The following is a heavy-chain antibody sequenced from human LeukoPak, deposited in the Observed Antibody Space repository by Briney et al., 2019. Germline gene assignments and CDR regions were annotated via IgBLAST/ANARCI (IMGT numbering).Heavy chain of an antibody. D-gene: IGHD2-2*01. Sequence: SLRLSCAASGFTFSTYGMHWVGQAPGKGLEWVALIWFDGSNKYYADSVKGRFTISSDNSQNTLYLQMNSLRAEDTAVYYCARDQGCSSTNCYSLFFHYWGQGTLVTVSS. CDR2: IWFDGSNK. CDR3: ARDQGCSSTNCYSLFFHY. CDR1: GFTFSTYG. V-gene: IGHV3-33*01. J-gene: IGHJ4*02.